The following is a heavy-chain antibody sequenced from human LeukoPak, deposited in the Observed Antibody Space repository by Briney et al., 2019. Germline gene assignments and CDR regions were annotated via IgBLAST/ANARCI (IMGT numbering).Heavy chain of an antibody. CDR3: TCGGSGYLTLDY. Sequence: APVKVSCKASGYTFTGYYIHWVRQAPGQGLEWMGWINPNGGDTNYAQKFQGRVTMTSDTSISTAYMEMSRLRFDDTAVYYCTCGGSGYLTLDYWGQGTLVTVSS. J-gene: IGHJ4*02. CDR2: INPNGGDT. D-gene: IGHD3-22*01. CDR1: GYTFTGYY. V-gene: IGHV1-2*02.